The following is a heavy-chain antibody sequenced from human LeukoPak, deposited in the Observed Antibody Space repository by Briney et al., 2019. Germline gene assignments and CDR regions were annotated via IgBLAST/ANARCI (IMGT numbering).Heavy chain of an antibody. D-gene: IGHD1-26*01. J-gene: IGHJ2*01. Sequence: ASVKVSCKASGYTFTSYYMHWVLQAPGQGLEWMGIINPSGGSTSYAQKFQGRVTMTRDTSTSTVYMELSSLRSEDTAVYYCARDLGLSGSYPYWYFDLWGRGTLVTVSS. CDR1: GYTFTSYY. CDR3: ARDLGLSGSYPYWYFDL. V-gene: IGHV1-46*01. CDR2: INPSGGST.